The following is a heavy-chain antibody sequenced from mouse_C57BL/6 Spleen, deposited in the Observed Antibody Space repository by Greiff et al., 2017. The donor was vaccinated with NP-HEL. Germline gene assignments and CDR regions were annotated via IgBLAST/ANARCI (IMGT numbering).Heavy chain of an antibody. D-gene: IGHD4-1*01. V-gene: IGHV1-72*01. CDR1: GYTFTSYW. J-gene: IGHJ1*03. CDR2: IDPNSGGT. CDR3: AILGRWYFDV. Sequence: QVQLKQPGAELVKPGASVKLSCKASGYTFTSYWMHWVKQRPGRGLEWIGRIDPNSGGTKYNEKFKSKATLTVDKPSSTAYMQLSSLTSEDSAVYYCAILGRWYFDVWGTGTTVTVSS.